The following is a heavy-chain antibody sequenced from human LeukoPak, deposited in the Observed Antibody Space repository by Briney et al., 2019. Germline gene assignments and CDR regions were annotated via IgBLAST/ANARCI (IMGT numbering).Heavy chain of an antibody. Sequence: PSETLSLTCTVSGGSISSYYWSWIRQPPGKGLEWIGYIYYSGSTNYNPSLKSRVTISVDTSKNQFSLKLSSVTAADTAVYYCARGDGYYSHDAFDIWGQETMVTVSS. D-gene: IGHD3-22*01. CDR2: IYYSGST. J-gene: IGHJ3*02. CDR3: ARGDGYYSHDAFDI. V-gene: IGHV4-59*01. CDR1: GGSISSYY.